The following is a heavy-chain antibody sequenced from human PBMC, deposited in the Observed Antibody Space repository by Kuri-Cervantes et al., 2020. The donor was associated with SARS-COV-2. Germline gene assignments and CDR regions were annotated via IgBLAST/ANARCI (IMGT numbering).Heavy chain of an antibody. CDR1: GSTFSSYS. CDR3: ARGPYSGGWDLDY. V-gene: IGHV3-21*01. CDR2: ISSSSSYI. D-gene: IGHD6-19*01. J-gene: IGHJ4*02. Sequence: GGSLRLSCAASGSTFSSYSMNWVRQAPGKGLEWVSSISSSSSYIYYADSVKGRFTISRDNAKNSLFLQMNSLRAEDTAVYYCARGPYSGGWDLDYWGQGTLVTVSS.